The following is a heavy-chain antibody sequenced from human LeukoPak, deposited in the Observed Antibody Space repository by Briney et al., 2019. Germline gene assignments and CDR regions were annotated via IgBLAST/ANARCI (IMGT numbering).Heavy chain of an antibody. D-gene: IGHD5-18*01. J-gene: IGHJ6*03. CDR1: GYTFTDYY. V-gene: IGHV1-69-2*01. CDR3: ATEMGDTAMTNYYYYYMDV. CDR2: VDPEDGET. Sequence: ATVKISSKVSGYTFTDYYMHWVQQAPGKGLEWMGLVDPEDGETIYAEKFQGRVTITADTSTDTAYMELRSLRSEDTAVYYCATEMGDTAMTNYYYYYMDVWGKGTTVTVSS.